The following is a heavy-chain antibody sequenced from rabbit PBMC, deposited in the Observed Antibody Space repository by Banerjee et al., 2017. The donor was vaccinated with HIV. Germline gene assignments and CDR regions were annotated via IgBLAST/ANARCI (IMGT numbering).Heavy chain of an antibody. J-gene: IGHJ4*01. CDR2: IYTGSSGTT. Sequence: QEQLEESGGDLVKPEGSLTLTCIASGFSFSSSDWICWVRQAPGKGPEWIACIYTGSSGTTYYANWAKGRFTISKTSSTTVTLQMTSLTAADTATYFCARDQPYAGYAGYGYITPYYFRFWGPGTLVTVS. CDR1: GFSFSSSDW. V-gene: IGHV1S45*01. D-gene: IGHD7-1*01. CDR3: ARDQPYAGYAGYGYITPYYFRF.